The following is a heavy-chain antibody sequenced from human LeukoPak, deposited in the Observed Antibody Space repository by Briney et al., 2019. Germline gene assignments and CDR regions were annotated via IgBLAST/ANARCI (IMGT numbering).Heavy chain of an antibody. V-gene: IGHV3-9*01. CDR2: ISWNSGSI. CDR3: AKDYSSSWYVLDY. D-gene: IGHD6-13*01. Sequence: GGSLRLSCAASGFTFDDYAMHWVRQAPGKGLEWVSGISWNSGSIGYADSVKGRFTISRDDAKNSLYLQMNSLRAEDTALYYCAKDYSSSWYVLDYWGQGTLVTVSS. CDR1: GFTFDDYA. J-gene: IGHJ4*02.